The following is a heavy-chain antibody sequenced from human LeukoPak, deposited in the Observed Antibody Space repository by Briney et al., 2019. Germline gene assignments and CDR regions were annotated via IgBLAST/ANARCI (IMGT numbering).Heavy chain of an antibody. CDR3: AREQQLGPYYNHYMDV. Sequence: ASVKVSCKASGYTFTSYGISWVRQAPGQGLEWMGWISAYNGNTNYAQKFQGRVTMTRNTSISTAYMELRSLRSEDTAVYYCAREQQLGPYYNHYMDVWGKGTTVTISS. CDR1: GYTFTSYG. J-gene: IGHJ6*03. V-gene: IGHV1-18*01. CDR2: ISAYNGNT. D-gene: IGHD6-13*01.